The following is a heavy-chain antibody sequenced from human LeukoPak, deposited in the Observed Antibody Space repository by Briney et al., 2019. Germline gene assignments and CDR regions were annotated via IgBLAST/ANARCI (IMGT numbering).Heavy chain of an antibody. D-gene: IGHD1-26*01. CDR3: ARAGQWELPDY. CDR1: GGSISSYY. Sequence: SETLSLTCTVSGGSISSYYWSWIRQPPGKGLEWIGCIYYSGSTNYNPSLKSRVTISVDTSKNQFSLKLSSVTAADTAVYYCARAGQWELPDYWGQGTLVTVSS. CDR2: IYYSGST. V-gene: IGHV4-59*01. J-gene: IGHJ4*02.